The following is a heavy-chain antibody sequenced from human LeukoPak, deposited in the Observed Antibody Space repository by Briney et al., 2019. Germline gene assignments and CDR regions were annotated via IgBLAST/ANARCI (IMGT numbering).Heavy chain of an antibody. CDR1: GFTVSSNY. Sequence: GGSLRLSCAASGFTVSSNYMNWVRQAPGQGLEWVSVISGSGGSTYYADSVKGRFTISRDNSKNTLYLQMNSLRAEDTAVYYCAKVEGEGTYYYDSSGSKEGDYWGQGTLVTVSS. J-gene: IGHJ4*02. CDR2: ISGSGGST. CDR3: AKVEGEGTYYYDSSGSKEGDY. D-gene: IGHD3-22*01. V-gene: IGHV3-23*01.